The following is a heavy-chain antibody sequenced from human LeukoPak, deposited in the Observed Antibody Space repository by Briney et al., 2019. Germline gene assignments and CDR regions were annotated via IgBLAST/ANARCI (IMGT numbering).Heavy chain of an antibody. CDR2: IYPGDSNT. Sequence: GESLKISCKGSGYSLTTYWIGWERQMPGQSLALMGIIYPGDSNTRYSRAIQGHVPIPADQSTSTAYLQWSSLKASDTAMYYCARHIGPIVSGTGWFDPWGQGTLVTVSS. V-gene: IGHV5-51*01. CDR3: ARHIGPIVSGTGWFDP. CDR1: GYSLTTYW. D-gene: IGHD6-19*01. J-gene: IGHJ5*02.